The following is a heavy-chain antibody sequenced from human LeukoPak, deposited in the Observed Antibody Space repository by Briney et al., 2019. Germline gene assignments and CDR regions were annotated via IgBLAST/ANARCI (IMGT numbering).Heavy chain of an antibody. Sequence: GGSLRLSCAASGFTFSDYYVSWIRQAPGKGLEWVSYISSSGYTIYYADSMKGRFTISRDNAKNSLYLQMNSLRAEDTAVYYCARSYCSSTSFKKGSYYYYMDVWGKGTTVTVSS. D-gene: IGHD2-2*01. CDR1: GFTFSDYY. CDR2: ISSSGYTI. J-gene: IGHJ6*03. CDR3: ARSYCSSTSFKKGSYYYYMDV. V-gene: IGHV3-11*04.